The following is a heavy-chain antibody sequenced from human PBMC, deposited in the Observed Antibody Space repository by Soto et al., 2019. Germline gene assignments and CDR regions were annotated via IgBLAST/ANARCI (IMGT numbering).Heavy chain of an antibody. CDR1: GYSFTSYW. CDR3: ARHLRTYYDFWSGYLRGMDV. V-gene: IGHV5-10-1*01. D-gene: IGHD3-3*01. CDR2: IDPSDSYT. J-gene: IGHJ6*02. Sequence: GESLKISCKGSGYSFTSYWISWVLQMPGKGLEWMGRIDPSDSYTNYSPSFQGHVTISADKSISTAYLRWSSLKASDTAMYYCARHLRTYYDFWSGYLRGMDVWGQGTTVTVSS.